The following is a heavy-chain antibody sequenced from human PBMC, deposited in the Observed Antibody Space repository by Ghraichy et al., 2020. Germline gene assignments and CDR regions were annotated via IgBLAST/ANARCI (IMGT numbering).Heavy chain of an antibody. J-gene: IGHJ4*02. CDR1: GDSINRGYYY. D-gene: IGHD2-2*01. CDR2: IYYSGTT. Sequence: SETLSLTCSVSGDSINRGYYYWTWIRQPPGKGLEWIGSIYYSGTTYYNPSLQSRVTISLDTSKNNFSLKVNSVTAADTAVYYCAAGWGYQPQMRRIFDFWGQGVLVTVSS. CDR3: AAGWGYQPQMRRIFDF. V-gene: IGHV4-30-4*01.